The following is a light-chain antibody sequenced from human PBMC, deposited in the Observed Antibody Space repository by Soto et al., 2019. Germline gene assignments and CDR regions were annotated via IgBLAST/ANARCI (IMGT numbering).Light chain of an antibody. Sequence: EIVLTQSPGTRSLSPGEGATLSCRASHSVSSSYLAWYQQKPGQAPRLLIYGASSRATGIPDRFSGSGSGTDFTLTISRLEPEDFAVYYCQQYGSSITFGQGTRLEIK. CDR2: GAS. CDR3: QQYGSSIT. V-gene: IGKV3-20*01. CDR1: HSVSSSY. J-gene: IGKJ5*01.